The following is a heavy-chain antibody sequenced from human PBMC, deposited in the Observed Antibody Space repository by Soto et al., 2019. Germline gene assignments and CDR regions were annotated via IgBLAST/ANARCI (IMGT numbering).Heavy chain of an antibody. V-gene: IGHV3-74*01. D-gene: IGHD2-8*01. CDR1: RFTFSSYW. Sequence: EVQLVESGGGLVQPGGSLRLSCAASRFTFSSYWIHWVRQAPGKGLVWVSGVNNDGSDTIYADSVKGRFTISRDNAKNTVYLHMSSLRDEDTALYFCARGGFMHAFDMWGQGTMGTVSS. CDR2: VNNDGSDT. CDR3: ARGGFMHAFDM. J-gene: IGHJ3*02.